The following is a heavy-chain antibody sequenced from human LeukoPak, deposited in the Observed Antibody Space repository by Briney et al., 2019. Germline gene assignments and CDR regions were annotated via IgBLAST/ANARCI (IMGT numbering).Heavy chain of an antibody. CDR1: GYTFTSYY. J-gene: IGHJ5*02. CDR2: INPSGGST. D-gene: IGHD3-22*01. V-gene: IGHV1-46*01. CDR3: ARDVYYYDSSPNRGGFDP. Sequence: ASVKVSCKASGYTFTSYYMHWVRQAPGQGLEWMGIINPSGGSTSYAQKFQGRVTMTRDTSISTAYMELSRLRSDDTAVYYCARDVYYYDSSPNRGGFDPWGQGTLVTVSS.